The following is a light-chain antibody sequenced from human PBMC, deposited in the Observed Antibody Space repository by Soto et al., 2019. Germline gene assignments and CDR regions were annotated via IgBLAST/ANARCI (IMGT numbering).Light chain of an antibody. CDR3: QSYDSSLSVV. J-gene: IGLJ2*01. CDR1: SSNIGAGYD. Sequence: QSVLTQPPSVSGAPGQRVTISCTGSSSNIGAGYDVHWYQQFPRTAPKLLIYGNSVRPSGVPDRFSGSKPGTSASLAITGLQAEDEGDYYCQSYDSSLSVVFGGGTKLTVL. V-gene: IGLV1-40*01. CDR2: GNS.